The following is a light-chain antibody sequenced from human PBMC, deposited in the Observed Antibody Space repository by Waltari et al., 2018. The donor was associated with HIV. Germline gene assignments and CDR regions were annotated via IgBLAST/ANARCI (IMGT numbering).Light chain of an antibody. Sequence: QSVLTQPPSVSAAPGQKVTISCSGSSSHIGKNFVSWYKQLPGTAPKLLIYDNNKRPSGIPDRLSGSKSGTSATLGITGLQTGDEADYYCGTWDSSLSGVVFGGGTKLTVL. J-gene: IGLJ3*02. CDR1: SSHIGKNF. CDR3: GTWDSSLSGVV. CDR2: DNN. V-gene: IGLV1-51*01.